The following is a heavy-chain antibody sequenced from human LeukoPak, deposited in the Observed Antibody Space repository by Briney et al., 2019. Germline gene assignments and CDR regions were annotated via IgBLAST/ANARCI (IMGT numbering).Heavy chain of an antibody. CDR3: ARRGARGGDYYYGMDV. Sequence: ASVKVSCTASGYTFTSYGISWVRQAPGQGLEWMGWISAYNGNTNYAQKLQGRVTMTTDTSTSTAYMELRSLRSDDTAVYYCARRGARGGDYYYGMDVWGQGTTVTVSS. V-gene: IGHV1-18*01. J-gene: IGHJ6*02. CDR2: ISAYNGNT. CDR1: GYTFTSYG. D-gene: IGHD3-10*01.